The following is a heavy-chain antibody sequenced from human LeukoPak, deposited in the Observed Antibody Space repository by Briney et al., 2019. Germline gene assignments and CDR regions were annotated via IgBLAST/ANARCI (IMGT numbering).Heavy chain of an antibody. Sequence: ASVKVSCKASGYTFTSYGIRWVRQAPGQGLEWMGWISAYNGNTNYAQKLQGRVTMTTDTSTSTAYMELRSLRSDDTAVYYCARVRYYDSSGYHFDYWGQGTLVTVSS. CDR2: ISAYNGNT. CDR1: GYTFTSYG. J-gene: IGHJ4*02. D-gene: IGHD3-22*01. CDR3: ARVRYYDSSGYHFDY. V-gene: IGHV1-18*01.